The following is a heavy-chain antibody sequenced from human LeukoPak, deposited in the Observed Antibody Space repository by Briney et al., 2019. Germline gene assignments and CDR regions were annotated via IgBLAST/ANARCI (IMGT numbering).Heavy chain of an antibody. CDR2: IYYSGST. D-gene: IGHD3-10*02. Sequence: SETLSLTCTVSGGSISSCSYYWGWIRQPPGKGLEWIGSIYYSGSTYYNPSLKSRVTISVDTSKNQFSLKLSSVTAADTAVYYCARGVRGVWYYFDYWGQGTLVTVSS. CDR1: GGSISSCSYY. CDR3: ARGVRGVWYYFDY. J-gene: IGHJ4*02. V-gene: IGHV4-39*07.